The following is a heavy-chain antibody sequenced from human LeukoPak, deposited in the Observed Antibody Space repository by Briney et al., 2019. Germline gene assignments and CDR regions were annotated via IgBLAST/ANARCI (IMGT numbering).Heavy chain of an antibody. D-gene: IGHD6-19*01. V-gene: IGHV1-69*06. CDR2: IIPIFGTA. CDR3: ARGRTRIAVAGTDAFDI. J-gene: IGHJ3*02. CDR1: GGTFSSYA. Sequence: ASVKVSCKASGGTFSSYAISWVRQAPGQGLEWMGGIIPIFGTANYAQKFQGRVTITADKSTSTAYVELSSLRSEDTAVYYCARGRTRIAVAGTDAFDIWGQGTMVTVSS.